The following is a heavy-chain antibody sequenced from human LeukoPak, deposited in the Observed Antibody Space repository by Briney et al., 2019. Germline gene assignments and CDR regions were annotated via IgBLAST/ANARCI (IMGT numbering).Heavy chain of an antibody. CDR1: GGSISSYY. J-gene: IGHJ5*02. CDR2: IYTSGST. D-gene: IGHD2-2*01. V-gene: IGHV4-4*09. CDR3: ARHAGAATRRAWFDP. Sequence: PSETLSLTCTVSGGSISSYYWSWIRQPPGKGLEWIGYIYTSGSTNYNPSLKSRVTISVDTSKNQFSLKLSSVTAADTAVYYCARHAGAATRRAWFDPWGQGTLVTVSS.